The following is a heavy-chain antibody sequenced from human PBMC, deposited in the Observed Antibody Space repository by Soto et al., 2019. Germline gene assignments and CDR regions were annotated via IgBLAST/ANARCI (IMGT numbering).Heavy chain of an antibody. D-gene: IGHD6-6*01. V-gene: IGHV3-21*01. J-gene: IGHJ4*02. CDR1: GFTFSSYS. Sequence: EVQLVESGGGLVKPGGSLRLSCAASGFTFSSYSMNWVRQAPGKGLEWVSSISSSSSYIYYADSVKGRFTISRDNAKXSLYLQXXSLRAEDTAVYYCAXXXGXXXSSDGSFDYWGQGTLVTVSS. CDR2: ISSSSSYI. CDR3: AXXXGXXXSSDGSFDY.